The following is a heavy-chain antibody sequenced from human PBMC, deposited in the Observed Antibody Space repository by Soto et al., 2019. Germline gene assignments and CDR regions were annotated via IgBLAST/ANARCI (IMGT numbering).Heavy chain of an antibody. D-gene: IGHD2-8*01. CDR1: GFALSSYG. CDR3: VKEVNGSNFEH. J-gene: IGHJ1*01. CDR2: ISSDGSEK. Sequence: QVQLVESGGGVVQSGRSLRLSCAASGFALSSYGMHWLRQTPGKGLEWVAVISSDGSEKYYGDSVKGRFTISRDKSKNTLYLQMNSLRAEDTAVYHCVKEVNGSNFEHWGQGTLVTVSS. V-gene: IGHV3-30*18.